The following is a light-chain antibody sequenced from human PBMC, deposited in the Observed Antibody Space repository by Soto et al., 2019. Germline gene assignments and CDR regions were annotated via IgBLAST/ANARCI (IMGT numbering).Light chain of an antibody. Sequence: QSALTQPASVSGSPGQSITISCTGTSSDVGGYNYVSWYQQHPGKAPKLMIYDVSDRHSGVSNRISGSKSGNTATLTISVLQAEDEADYYCSSYTSSSTSLYVFGTGTKLTVL. V-gene: IGLV2-14*01. J-gene: IGLJ1*01. CDR2: DVS. CDR3: SSYTSSSTSLYV. CDR1: SSDVGGYNY.